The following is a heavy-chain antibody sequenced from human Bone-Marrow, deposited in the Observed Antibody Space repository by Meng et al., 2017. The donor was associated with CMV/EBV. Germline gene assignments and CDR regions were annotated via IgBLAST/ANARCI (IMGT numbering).Heavy chain of an antibody. CDR1: GYRFSDHY. V-gene: IGHV1-2*02. Sequence: QVQRGQPGAEVKSPGASVNVSCQTSGYRFSDHYMHWVRQAPGQGLEWMGWIYPNSGGTHYAQKFQDRVTMTRDTSISTVYMELSRLTSDDTAVYYCVRDHNWGPDYWGQGTLVTVSS. J-gene: IGHJ4*02. D-gene: IGHD1-1*01. CDR3: VRDHNWGPDY. CDR2: IYPNSGGT.